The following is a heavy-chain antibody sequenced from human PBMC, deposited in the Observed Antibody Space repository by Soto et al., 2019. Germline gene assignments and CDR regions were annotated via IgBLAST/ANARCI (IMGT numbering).Heavy chain of an antibody. CDR2: IYYSGST. Sequence: SEPLSLTCTVSGGSISSSSYYWGWIRQPPGKGLEWIGSIYYSGSTYYNPSLKSRVTISVDTSKNQFSLKLSSVTAADTAVYYCARQVTRAAAGMFDPWGQGTLVTVSS. J-gene: IGHJ5*02. CDR3: ARQVTRAAAGMFDP. CDR1: GGSISSSSYY. D-gene: IGHD6-13*01. V-gene: IGHV4-39*01.